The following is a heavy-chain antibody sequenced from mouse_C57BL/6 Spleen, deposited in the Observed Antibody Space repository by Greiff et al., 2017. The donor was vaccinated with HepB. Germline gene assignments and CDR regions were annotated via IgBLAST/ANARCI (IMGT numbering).Heavy chain of an antibody. CDR1: GYAFSSYW. J-gene: IGHJ3*01. CDR2: IYPGDGDT. D-gene: IGHD1-1*01. CDR3: ARSGYYGTRFAY. V-gene: IGHV1-80*01. Sequence: QVQLQQSGAELVKPGASVKISCKASGYAFSSYWMNWVKQRPGKGLEWIGQIYPGDGDTNYNGKFKGKATLTADKSSSTAYMQLSSLTSEDSAVYFCARSGYYGTRFAYWGQGTLVTVSA.